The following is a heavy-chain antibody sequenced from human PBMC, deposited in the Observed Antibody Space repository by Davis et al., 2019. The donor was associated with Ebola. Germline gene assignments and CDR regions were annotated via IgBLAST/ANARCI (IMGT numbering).Heavy chain of an antibody. V-gene: IGHV3-66*04. CDR1: GLTVSANY. D-gene: IGHD1-26*01. Sequence: GESLKISCAASGLTVSANYMNWVRQAPGKGLEWVSVIYSDGRTFVADSVKDRFKISRDDSKNTLYLQMSSLRNEDTAIYYCARQRDRMGYYYGMDIWGQGTTVTVSS. CDR2: IYSDGRT. J-gene: IGHJ6*02. CDR3: ARQRDRMGYYYGMDI.